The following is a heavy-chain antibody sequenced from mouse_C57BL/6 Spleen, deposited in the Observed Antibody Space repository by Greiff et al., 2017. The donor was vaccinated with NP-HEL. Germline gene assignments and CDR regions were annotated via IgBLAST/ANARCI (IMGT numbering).Heavy chain of an antibody. J-gene: IGHJ2*01. Sequence: QVQLQQSGAELVRPGTSVKMSCKASGYTFTNYWIGWAKQRPGHGLEWIGDIYPGGGYSNYNEKFKGKATLTADKSSSPAYMQFSSLTSEDSAIYYCARREDSSGYDYFDYWGQGTTLTVSS. V-gene: IGHV1-63*01. CDR1: GYTFTNYW. CDR2: IYPGGGYS. D-gene: IGHD3-2*02. CDR3: ARREDSSGYDYFDY.